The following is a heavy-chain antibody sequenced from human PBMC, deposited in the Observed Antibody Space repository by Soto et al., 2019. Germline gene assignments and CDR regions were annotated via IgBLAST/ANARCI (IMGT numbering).Heavy chain of an antibody. V-gene: IGHV4-39*01. CDR1: GGSISSSSYY. CDR3: ARSQKRGDREFDY. Sequence: SETLSLTCTVSGGSISSSSYYWGWIRQPPGKGLEWIGSIYYSGSTYYNPSLKSRVTISVDTSKNQFSLKLSSVTAADTAVYYCARSQKRGDREFDYWGQGTLVTVSS. CDR2: IYYSGST. D-gene: IGHD2-21*02. J-gene: IGHJ4*02.